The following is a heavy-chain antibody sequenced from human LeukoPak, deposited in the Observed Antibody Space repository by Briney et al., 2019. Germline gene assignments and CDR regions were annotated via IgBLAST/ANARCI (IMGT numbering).Heavy chain of an antibody. J-gene: IGHJ6*02. D-gene: IGHD3-3*01. CDR1: GFTFSSYD. CDR2: IGTAGDT. V-gene: IGHV3-13*01. CDR3: AREYDFWSGYQIASNYGMDV. Sequence: PGGSLRLSCAASGFTFSSYDMHWVRHATGKGLEWVSAIGTAGDTYYPGSVKGRFTISRENAKDSLYLQMNSLRAEDTAVYYCAREYDFWSGYQIASNYGMDVWGQGTTVTVSS.